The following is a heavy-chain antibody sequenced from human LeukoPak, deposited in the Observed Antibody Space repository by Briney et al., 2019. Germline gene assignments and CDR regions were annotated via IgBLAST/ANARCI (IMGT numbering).Heavy chain of an antibody. J-gene: IGHJ4*02. D-gene: IGHD3-3*01. V-gene: IGHV4-4*02. CDR3: ASKLYDEARTFDY. CDR1: GGSISSNHW. CDR2: IYHSGST. Sequence: NPSETLSLTCAASGGSISSNHWWSWVRQPPGKGLEWIGEIYHSGSTNYNPSLRSRVTISLDKSKSQFSLKLSSVTAADTAVYYCASKLYDEARTFDYWGQGTLVTVSS.